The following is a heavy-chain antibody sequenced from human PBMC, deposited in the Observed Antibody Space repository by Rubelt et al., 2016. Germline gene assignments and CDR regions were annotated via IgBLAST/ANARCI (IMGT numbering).Heavy chain of an antibody. Sequence: QVQLQESGPGLVKPSETLSLTCTVSGGSISSYYWSWIRQPPGKGLEWIGYIYYSGSTNYNPSLKSRVTISVDTSKNQFCLKLGSVTVEETAVYYCATDSSHRSGFDPWGQGTLVTVSS. CDR3: ATDSSHRSGFDP. J-gene: IGHJ5*02. CDR1: GGSISSYY. V-gene: IGHV4-59*01. CDR2: IYYSGST. D-gene: IGHD6-13*01.